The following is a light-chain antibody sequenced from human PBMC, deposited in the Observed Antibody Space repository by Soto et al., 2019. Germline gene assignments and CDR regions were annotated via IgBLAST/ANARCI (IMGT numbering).Light chain of an antibody. Sequence: QSALTQPASVSGSPGQSSTISCTGTSSDVGDYNDVSWYQQHPGKAPKLMIYDVSNRPSGVSNRFSGSKSGNTASLTISGLQAEDESDYYCSSYTSSTTVVFGGGTKLTVL. J-gene: IGLJ2*01. CDR2: DVS. V-gene: IGLV2-14*01. CDR1: SSDVGDYND. CDR3: SSYTSSTTVV.